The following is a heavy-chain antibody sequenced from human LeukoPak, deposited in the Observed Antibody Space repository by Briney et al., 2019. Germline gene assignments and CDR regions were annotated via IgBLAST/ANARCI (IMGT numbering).Heavy chain of an antibody. Sequence: GGSLRLSCTTSGFAFSNYAMNWVRQAPGKGPEWVSGISGFNTYYADSVKGRFTISRDNSKNTLYLQMNSLRAEDTAVYYCAKDWGEVALVDNWGQGTLVTVSS. CDR3: AKDWGEVALVDN. CDR2: ISGFNT. CDR1: GFAFSNYA. V-gene: IGHV3-23*01. J-gene: IGHJ4*02. D-gene: IGHD5-12*01.